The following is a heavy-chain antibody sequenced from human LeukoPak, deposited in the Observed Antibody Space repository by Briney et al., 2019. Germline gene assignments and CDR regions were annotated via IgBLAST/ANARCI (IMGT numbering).Heavy chain of an antibody. V-gene: IGHV1-2*02. D-gene: IGHD6-13*01. CDR3: ARDQGAYYSSSWVFDY. J-gene: IGHJ4*02. Sequence: ASVKVSCRASGYTFTGYYMHWVRQAPGQGLEWMGWINPNSGDTNYAQKFQGRVTMTRDTSISTAYMELSRLRSDDTAVYYCARDQGAYYSSSWVFDYWGQGTLVTVSS. CDR2: INPNSGDT. CDR1: GYTFTGYY.